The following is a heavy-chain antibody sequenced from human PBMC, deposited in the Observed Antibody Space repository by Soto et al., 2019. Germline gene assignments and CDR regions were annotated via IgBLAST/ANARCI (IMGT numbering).Heavy chain of an antibody. CDR2: MNEDGSQK. CDR3: ARDKARRFDY. D-gene: IGHD1-1*01. CDR1: GFSFRDYW. Sequence: EVQLVESGGGLVQAGGSLRLSCVVSGFSFRDYWMTWVRLAPGKGLEWVANMNEDGSQKHYMDSVEGRFTIARDNAKNPVYLQMNSLLPDNTAIYYCARDKARRFDYWGQGTLVSVSS. J-gene: IGHJ4*02. V-gene: IGHV3-7*03.